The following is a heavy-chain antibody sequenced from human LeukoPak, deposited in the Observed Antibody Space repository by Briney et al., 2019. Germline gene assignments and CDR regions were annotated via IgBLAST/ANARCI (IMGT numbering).Heavy chain of an antibody. D-gene: IGHD6-19*01. CDR2: IFGSGGSE. CDR3: GKTTTGYSSGRNPAWPVDY. J-gene: IGHJ4*02. V-gene: IGHV3-23*01. CDR1: GFTFSSYA. Sequence: GGSLRLSCTASGFTFSSYAMYWVRQAPGKGLEWVSGIFGSGGSEHYADSVKGRFTISRDNSQNTVYLQMNSLRAEDTAVYYCGKTTTGYSSGRNPAWPVDYRGQGTLVTVSS.